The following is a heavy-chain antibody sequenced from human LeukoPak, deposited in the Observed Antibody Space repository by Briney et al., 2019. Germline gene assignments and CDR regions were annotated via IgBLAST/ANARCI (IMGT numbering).Heavy chain of an antibody. J-gene: IGHJ4*02. CDR1: GFTFSSYP. V-gene: IGHV3-48*04. Sequence: GGSLRLSCAASGFTFSSYPMSWVRQAPGKGLEWLSYISGDSRRIRYADSVRGRFTISKDNVKNSLYLQMNSLRAEDPAVYYCVRDYLWSFDHWGQGTLVTVSS. D-gene: IGHD2-8*02. CDR3: VRDYLWSFDH. CDR2: ISGDSRRI.